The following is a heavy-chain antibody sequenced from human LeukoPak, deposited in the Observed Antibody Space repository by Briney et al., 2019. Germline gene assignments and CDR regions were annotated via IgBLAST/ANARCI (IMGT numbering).Heavy chain of an antibody. CDR1: GFTFTNYP. CDR3: ARVSHRDEVYAVYLDLDY. Sequence: GGSLRLSCAASGFTFTNYPMHWVRQAPGKGLEYVSAISSNGGSTYYANSVKGRFTISRDNSKNTLYLQMGSLRAEDMAVYYCARVSHRDEVYAVYLDLDYWGQGTLVTVSS. CDR2: ISSNGGST. V-gene: IGHV3-64*01. D-gene: IGHD2-8*01. J-gene: IGHJ4*02.